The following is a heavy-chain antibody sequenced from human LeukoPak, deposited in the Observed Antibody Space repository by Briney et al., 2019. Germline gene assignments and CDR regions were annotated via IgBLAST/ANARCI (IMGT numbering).Heavy chain of an antibody. Sequence: PSETLSLTCTVSGYSISSSYFWTCIRQPPGKRLEWIAYIYYSGRTNYNPSLKSRVTISVDTSKNQFSLKLSPVTAADPAVYYCARTSQSGYASDFAYWGQGTLVTVSS. CDR1: GYSISSSYF. V-gene: IGHV4-61*01. D-gene: IGHD6-25*01. CDR3: ARTSQSGYASDFAY. J-gene: IGHJ4*02. CDR2: IYYSGRT.